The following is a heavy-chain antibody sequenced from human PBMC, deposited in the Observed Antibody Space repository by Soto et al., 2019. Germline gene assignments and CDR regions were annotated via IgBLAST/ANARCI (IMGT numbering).Heavy chain of an antibody. CDR1: GFSFSSYG. CDR2: VSDDDSKR. V-gene: IGHV3-30*18. CDR3: AKDINTGTLHWGADS. D-gene: IGHD3-16*01. Sequence: QVQLVESGGGVVQPGRSLRLSCAASGFSFSSYGMHWVRQAPGKGLEWVACVSDDDSKRYHIDSVKGRFTISRDNSKNTLYLEMNGLRAEDTAVYYCAKDINTGTLHWGADSWGQGTLVTVSS. J-gene: IGHJ4*02.